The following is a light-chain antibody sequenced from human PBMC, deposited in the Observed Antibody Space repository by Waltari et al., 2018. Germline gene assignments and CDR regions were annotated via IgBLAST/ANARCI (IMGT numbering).Light chain of an antibody. CDR3: SSYTSSSTPLYV. CDR1: SSAVGGYNY. J-gene: IGLJ1*01. CDR2: EVS. Sequence: QSALTQPASVSGSPGQSITISCTGTSSAVGGYNYVSWYQQHPGKAPKLMIYEVSNRPSGVSNRFSGSKSGNTASLTISGLQAEDEADYYCSSYTSSSTPLYVFGTGTKVTVL. V-gene: IGLV2-14*01.